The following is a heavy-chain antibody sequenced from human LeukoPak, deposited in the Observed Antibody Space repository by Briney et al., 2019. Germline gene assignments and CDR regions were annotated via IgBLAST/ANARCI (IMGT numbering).Heavy chain of an antibody. J-gene: IGHJ6*04. CDR3: ARATRGYSYGYSWSDYYGVDV. CDR2: INHSGST. D-gene: IGHD5-18*01. Sequence: SETLSLTCAVYGGSFSGYYWSWIRQPPGKGLEWIGEINHSGSTNYNPSLKSRVTISVDTSKNQFSLKLSSVTAADTAVYYCARATRGYSYGYSWSDYYGVDVWGKGTTVTVSS. V-gene: IGHV4-34*01. CDR1: GGSFSGYY.